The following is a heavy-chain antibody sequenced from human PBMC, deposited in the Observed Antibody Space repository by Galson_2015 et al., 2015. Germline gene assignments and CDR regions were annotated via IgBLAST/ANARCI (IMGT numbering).Heavy chain of an antibody. CDR3: ARHTTVTTGCYYYYMDV. D-gene: IGHD4-11*01. CDR2: IYPGDSDT. V-gene: IGHV5-51*01. CDR1: GYSFTSYW. Sequence: QSGAEVKKPGESLTISCTGSGYSFTSYWIGWVRQMPGKGLEWMGIIYPGDSDTRYSPSFQGQVTITADKSISTAYLQRSSLKASDTAMYYCARHTTVTTGCYYYYMDVWGKGTTVTVSS. J-gene: IGHJ6*03.